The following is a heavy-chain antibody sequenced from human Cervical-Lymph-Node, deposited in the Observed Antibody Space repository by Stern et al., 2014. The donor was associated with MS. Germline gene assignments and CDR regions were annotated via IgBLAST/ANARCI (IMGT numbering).Heavy chain of an antibody. V-gene: IGHV3-9*01. D-gene: IGHD1-26*01. J-gene: IGHJ4*02. CDR3: VKDMRSHITPVGALDS. Sequence: EVQLVESGGGLVKPGRSLRLSCAASGFIFDDYAMHWVRQAPGKGLEWVSGLSWDSGDIVYADSVKGRFTISRDNAKHSLYLQMNSLRVEDTAFYFCVKDMRSHITPVGALDSWGQGTLVTVSS. CDR1: GFIFDDYA. CDR2: LSWDSGDI.